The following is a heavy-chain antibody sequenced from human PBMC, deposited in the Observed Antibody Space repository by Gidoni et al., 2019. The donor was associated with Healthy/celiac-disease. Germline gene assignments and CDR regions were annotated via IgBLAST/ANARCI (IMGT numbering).Heavy chain of an antibody. J-gene: IGHJ5*02. V-gene: IGHV4-4*07. CDR3: ARKYHYDARPWFDP. Sequence: QVQLQESGPGLVKPPETLSPPCPAPGAPTSSYYWSWIRPPAGRGQEWIGRIYTSGSTNHNPSLKSRVTMSVDTSRNQFALKLGSVTAADTAVYYSARKYHYDARPWFDPWGQGTLVTVSS. CDR2: IYTSGST. CDR1: GAPTSSYY. D-gene: IGHD3-3*01.